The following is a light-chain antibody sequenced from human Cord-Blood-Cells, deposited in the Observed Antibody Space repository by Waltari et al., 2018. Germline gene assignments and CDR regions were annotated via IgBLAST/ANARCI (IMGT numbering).Light chain of an antibody. CDR1: QGISRY. CDR2: AAS. J-gene: IGKJ4*01. CDR3: QQLNSYPPLT. Sequence: DIQLTQSPSFLSASVGDRVTITCRASQGISRYLAWYQQKPGKATKLLIYAASTLQSGVPSRFSVSGSGTEFTLTVSSLQPEDFATYYCQQLNSYPPLTFGGGTKVEIK. V-gene: IGKV1-9*01.